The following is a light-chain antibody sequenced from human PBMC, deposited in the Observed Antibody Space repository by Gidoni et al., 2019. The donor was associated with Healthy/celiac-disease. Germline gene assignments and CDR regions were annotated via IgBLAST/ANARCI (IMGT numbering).Light chain of an antibody. CDR1: QSVSSY. CDR3: QQRSNWPGT. CDR2: DAS. Sequence: EIVLTQSPATLSLSPGERATLSRRASQSVSSYLAWYQQKPGQAPRLLIYDASNRATGIPARLSGSGSGTDFTLTISSLEPEDFAVYYCQQRSNWPGTFGGGTKVEIK. J-gene: IGKJ4*01. V-gene: IGKV3-11*01.